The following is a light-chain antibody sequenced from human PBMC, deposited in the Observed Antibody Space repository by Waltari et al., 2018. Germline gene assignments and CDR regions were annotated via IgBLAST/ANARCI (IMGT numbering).Light chain of an antibody. CDR3: CSYAGDSTLI. CDR2: DVN. CDR1: SSKVGGYTF. J-gene: IGLJ2*01. V-gene: IGLV2-23*02. Sequence: QSALTQPASVSGSPGQSITIACTGTSSKVGGYTFDSWYQQQPGKAPQLIIYDVNKRPSGISHRFSGSKSGNTASLTISGLQADDESDYYCCSYAGDSTLIFGGGTKLTVL.